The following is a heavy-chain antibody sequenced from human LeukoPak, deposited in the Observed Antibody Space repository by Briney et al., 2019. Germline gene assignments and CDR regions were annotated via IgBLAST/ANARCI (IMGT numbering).Heavy chain of an antibody. D-gene: IGHD3-10*01. Sequence: GGSLRLSCAASGFTFSSYEMNWVRQAPGKGLEWVSYISSSGSTIYYADSVKGRFTISRDNSKNTLYLQMNSLRAEDTAVYYCVPEGSGSYYSRRGGDYWGQGTLVTVSS. CDR2: ISSSGSTI. J-gene: IGHJ4*02. CDR3: VPEGSGSYYSRRGGDY. V-gene: IGHV3-48*03. CDR1: GFTFSSYE.